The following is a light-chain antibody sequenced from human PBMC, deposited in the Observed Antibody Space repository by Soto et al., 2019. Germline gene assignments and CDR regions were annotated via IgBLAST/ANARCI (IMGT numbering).Light chain of an antibody. V-gene: IGKV3-20*01. CDR2: GAS. Sequence: EIVLTHSPGTLSLSPGERATLSCRASQSIDNNYLAWYQQKPGQAPRLVIYGASTRATDIPDRFSASGSGTDFTLTISRLEPEDSAVYYCQQHSRAPLTFGQGTKVEI. CDR3: QQHSRAPLT. CDR1: QSIDNNY. J-gene: IGKJ1*01.